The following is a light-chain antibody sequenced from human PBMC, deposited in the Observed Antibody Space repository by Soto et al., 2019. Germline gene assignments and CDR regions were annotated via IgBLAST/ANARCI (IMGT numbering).Light chain of an antibody. V-gene: IGKV1-6*01. J-gene: IGKJ3*01. CDR3: LQDYNYPFT. Sequence: AIQMTQSPSSLSASVGDRVTITCRASQVISNDLGWYQQKPGKAPKLLIYAASSLQSGVPSRFSGSGSGSDFTLTISSLQPEDFATYYCLQDYNYPFTFGPGTKVDFK. CDR2: AAS. CDR1: QVISND.